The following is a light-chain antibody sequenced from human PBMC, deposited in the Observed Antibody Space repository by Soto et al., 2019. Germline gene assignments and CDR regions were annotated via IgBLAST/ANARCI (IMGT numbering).Light chain of an antibody. CDR2: GAS. J-gene: IGKJ4*01. Sequence: EIVLTQSPATLSLSLGERATLSCRASRAVGDYLAWYQQKPGQSPRLLIYGASNRATGIPARFSGSGSGTDFSLTINTLEPDDFAVYYCHQRSSWPLTFGGGTKVDIK. CDR1: RAVGDY. V-gene: IGKV3-11*01. CDR3: HQRSSWPLT.